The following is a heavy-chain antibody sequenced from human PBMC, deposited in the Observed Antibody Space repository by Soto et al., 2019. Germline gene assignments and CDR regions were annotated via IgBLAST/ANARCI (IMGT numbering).Heavy chain of an antibody. V-gene: IGHV3-21*01. CDR3: ARDWGYYYYYGMDV. Sequence: EVQLVASGGGLVKPGGSLRLSCAASGFTVSSYSMNWVRQPGGTRLEWVSAISSSSSYIYYADSVKGRFTIARDNAKNPLYPQTKSLRAEDTAVYYCARDWGYYYYYGMDVWGQGAMVTVSS. CDR1: GFTVSSYS. J-gene: IGHJ6*02. D-gene: IGHD3-16*01. CDR2: ISSSSSYI.